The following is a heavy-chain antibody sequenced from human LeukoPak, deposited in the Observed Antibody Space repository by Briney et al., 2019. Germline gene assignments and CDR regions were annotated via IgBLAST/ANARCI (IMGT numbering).Heavy chain of an antibody. CDR1: GFTFSRYA. Sequence: GGSLRLSCAASGFTFSRYAMHWVRQAPGKGLEYVSAITSNGGSTYYANSVKGRFTISRDNTKNTLYLQMGGLGPEDMALYYCARVSGRYYSDSTGFIDYWGQGTLVTVSS. CDR2: ITSNGGST. J-gene: IGHJ4*02. D-gene: IGHD3-22*01. CDR3: ARVSGRYYSDSTGFIDY. V-gene: IGHV3-64*01.